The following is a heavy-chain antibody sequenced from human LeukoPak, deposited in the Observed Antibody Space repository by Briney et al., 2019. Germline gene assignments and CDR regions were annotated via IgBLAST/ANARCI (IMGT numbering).Heavy chain of an antibody. CDR2: IIPIFGTA. V-gene: IGHV1-69*05. CDR3: ARDIKRSRVRGENLGFDP. D-gene: IGHD3-10*01. CDR1: GGTFISYA. J-gene: IGHJ5*02. Sequence: SVKVSCKASGGTFISYAISWVRQAPGQGLEWMGGIIPIFGTANYAQKFQGRVTMTTDTSTSTAHMELRSLRSDDTAVYYCARDIKRSRVRGENLGFDPWVQGTLVTVSS.